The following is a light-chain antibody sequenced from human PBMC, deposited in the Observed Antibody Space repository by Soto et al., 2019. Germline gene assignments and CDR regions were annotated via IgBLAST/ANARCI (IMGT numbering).Light chain of an antibody. CDR1: SSDVGGYNY. J-gene: IGLJ1*01. CDR3: SFYTYV. CDR2: DVS. V-gene: IGLV2-14*01. Sequence: QSVLTQPASVSGSPGQSITISCTGTSSDVGGYNYVSWYQQHPGKAPKLMIYDVSNWPSGVSNRFSGSKSGNTASLTISGFQAEDETDYYYSFYTYVFRPGTKVSV.